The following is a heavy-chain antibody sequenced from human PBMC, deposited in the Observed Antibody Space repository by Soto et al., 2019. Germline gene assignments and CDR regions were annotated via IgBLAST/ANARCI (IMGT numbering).Heavy chain of an antibody. D-gene: IGHD3-3*01. CDR2: IIPYFGAG. CDR3: AKARGVTTRAFDN. CDR1: GDSSSNSA. Sequence: QVQLVQSGAEVKRPGSSMKVACKVSGDSSSNSAINWVRQAPGQGLEWMGGIIPYFGAGDAAPTFQGRVTIIADDATRTVYMELTNLRHEDTAVYYCAKARGVTTRAFDNWGQGTLVTVSS. J-gene: IGHJ4*02. V-gene: IGHV1-69*01.